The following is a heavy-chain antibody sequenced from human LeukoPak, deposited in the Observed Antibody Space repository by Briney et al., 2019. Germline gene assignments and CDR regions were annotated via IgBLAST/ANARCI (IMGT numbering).Heavy chain of an antibody. CDR1: GYTFTSYG. CDR2: ISAYNGNT. D-gene: IGHD1-26*01. J-gene: IGHJ4*02. Sequence: ASVKVSCKASGYTFTSYGISWVRQAPGQGLEWMGWISAYNGNTNYAQKLQGRVTMTTDTSTSTAYMELRSLRSDDTAVYYCARVNAGATRGDPSFAFDYWGQGTLVTVSS. CDR3: ARVNAGATRGDPSFAFDY. V-gene: IGHV1-18*01.